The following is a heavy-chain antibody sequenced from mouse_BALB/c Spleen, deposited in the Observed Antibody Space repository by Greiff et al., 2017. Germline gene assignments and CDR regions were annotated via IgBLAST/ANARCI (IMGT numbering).Heavy chain of an antibody. CDR1: GFSLTSYG. J-gene: IGHJ4*01. D-gene: IGHD2-1*01. CDR3: ARYYGNYHYYAMDY. CDR2: IWSGGST. V-gene: IGHV2-2*02. Sequence: VQLQQSGPGLVQPSQSLSITCTVSGFSLTSYGVHWVRQSPGKGLEWLGVIWSGGSTDYNAAFISRLSISKDNSKSQVFFKMNSLQANDTAIYYCARYYGNYHYYAMDYWGQGTSVTVSS.